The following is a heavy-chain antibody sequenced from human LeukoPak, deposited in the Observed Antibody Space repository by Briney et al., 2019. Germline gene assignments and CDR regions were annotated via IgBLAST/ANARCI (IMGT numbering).Heavy chain of an antibody. J-gene: IGHJ6*03. CDR1: GGSFSDYY. Sequence: PSETLSLTCAAYGGSFSDYYWSWIRQPPGKGLEWIGEISHRGSTDYNPSLQSRITISVDTSTNQFSLNLNSVTAADTAVYYCARTKNYSNYVRYYYMDVWGRGTTVTVSS. D-gene: IGHD4-11*01. CDR3: ARTKNYSNYVRYYYMDV. CDR2: ISHRGST. V-gene: IGHV4-34*01.